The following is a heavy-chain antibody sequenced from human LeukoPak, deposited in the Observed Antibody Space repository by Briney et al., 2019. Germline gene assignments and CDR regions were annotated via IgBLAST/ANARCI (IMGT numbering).Heavy chain of an antibody. J-gene: IGHJ4*02. Sequence: PGGSLRLSCAASGFTFSNYWMHWVRQAPGKGLVWVSRSSAGSSKSYVDSVKGRFTISRDNAKNTLYLQMDSLRAEDTAVYFCARGGPGSYSAADYWGQGTLVTVSS. D-gene: IGHD3-10*01. CDR2: SSAGSSK. V-gene: IGHV3-74*01. CDR1: GFTFSNYW. CDR3: ARGGPGSYSAADY.